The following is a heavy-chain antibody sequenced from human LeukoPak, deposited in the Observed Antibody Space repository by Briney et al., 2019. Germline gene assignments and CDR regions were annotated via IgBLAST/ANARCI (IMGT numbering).Heavy chain of an antibody. CDR2: IKQDGSEK. CDR1: GFTFSSYW. D-gene: IGHD3-22*01. J-gene: IGHJ4*02. Sequence: SGGSLRLSCAASGFTFSSYWMSWVRQAPGKGLEWVANIKQDGSEKYYVDSVKGRFTISRDNAKNSLYLQMNSLRAEDTAVYYCARAPTYYYDSSGYYDYWGQGTLVTVSS. CDR3: ARAPTYYYDSSGYYDY. V-gene: IGHV3-7*01.